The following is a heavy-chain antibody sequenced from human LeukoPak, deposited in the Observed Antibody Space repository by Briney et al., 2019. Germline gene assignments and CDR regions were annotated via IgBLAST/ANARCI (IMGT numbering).Heavy chain of an antibody. CDR2: ISSSGSTI. D-gene: IGHD3-22*01. V-gene: IGHV3-11*01. CDR1: GFTFSDYY. CDR3: AREGYDSSGYFNWFDP. Sequence: GGSLRLSCAASGFTFSDYYMSWIRQAPGKGLEWVSYISSSGSTIYYADSVKGRFTISRDNAKNSLYLQMNSLRAEDTAVYYCAREGYDSSGYFNWFDPWGQGTLVTVSS. J-gene: IGHJ5*02.